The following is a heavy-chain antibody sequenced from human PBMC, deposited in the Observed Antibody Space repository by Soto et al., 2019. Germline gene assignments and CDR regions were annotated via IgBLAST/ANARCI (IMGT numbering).Heavy chain of an antibody. D-gene: IGHD3-10*01. CDR3: ARAPPGPSPRWVL. V-gene: IGHV4-38-2*01. CDR1: GYSISSGYY. J-gene: IGHJ6*02. Sequence: SETLSLTCAVSGYSISSGYYWGWIRQPPGKGLEWIGSIYHSGSTYYNPSLKSRVTISVDTSKNQFSLKLTSVTAADTAVYYCARAPPGPSPRWVLWGQGTTVTVSS. CDR2: IYHSGST.